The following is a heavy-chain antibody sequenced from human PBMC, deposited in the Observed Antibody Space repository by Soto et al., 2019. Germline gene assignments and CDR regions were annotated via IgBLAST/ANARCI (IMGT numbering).Heavy chain of an antibody. CDR1: GFTFSRYG. D-gene: IGHD6-19*01. CDR3: AKDLVAGPYYYYYGMHV. V-gene: IGHV3-30*18. CDR2: ISYDGSNK. J-gene: IGHJ6*02. Sequence: GGSLRLSWGASGFTFSRYGMHWVRQAPGKGLEWVAVISYDGSNKYYADSVKGRFTISRDNSKNTLYLQMNSLRAEDTAVYYCAKDLVAGPYYYYYGMHVWGQGTTVTVSS.